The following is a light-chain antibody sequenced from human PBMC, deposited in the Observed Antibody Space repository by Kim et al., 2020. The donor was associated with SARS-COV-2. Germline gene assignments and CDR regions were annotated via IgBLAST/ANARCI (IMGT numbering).Light chain of an antibody. V-gene: IGLV3-21*04. J-gene: IGLJ3*02. CDR3: QVWDTSSDQPL. Sequence: SYELTQPPSVSVAPGKTASITCGGDNIGSKSVHWYQQTPGQTPVLVMYYDTSRPSGSPARFSGSNSGDTATLTISRVEAGDEADHYCQVWDTSSDQPLFG. CDR2: YDT. CDR1: NIGSKS.